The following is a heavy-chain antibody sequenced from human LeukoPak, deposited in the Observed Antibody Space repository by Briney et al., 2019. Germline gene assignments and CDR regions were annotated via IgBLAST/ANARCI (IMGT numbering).Heavy chain of an antibody. CDR1: GYTFSGYY. Sequence: ASVKVSCKTSGYTFSGYYLNWVRQAPGQGLEWMGWINANSGETNYAQKFQGRVTMTRDMSTSTVYMELSSLRSEDTAVYYCARGHVYYDILTGYFSELDYWGQGTLVTVSS. V-gene: IGHV1-2*02. J-gene: IGHJ4*02. CDR2: INANSGET. D-gene: IGHD3-9*01. CDR3: ARGHVYYDILTGYFSELDY.